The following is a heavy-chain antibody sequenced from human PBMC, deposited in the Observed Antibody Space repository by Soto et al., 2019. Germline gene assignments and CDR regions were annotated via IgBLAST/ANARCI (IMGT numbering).Heavy chain of an antibody. CDR1: EGPFSSNA. D-gene: IGHD6-19*01. CDR2: IIPIFGTA. Sequence: QVQLVQSGAEVKKPGSSVKVSCKASEGPFSSNAISWGRQAPGQGLEWMGGIIPIFGTANYAKKFQGRVTITADKSTSTAYMELSSLRSEDTAVYYCAREGIAVAGTDYWGQGTLVTVSS. J-gene: IGHJ4*02. V-gene: IGHV1-69*06. CDR3: AREGIAVAGTDY.